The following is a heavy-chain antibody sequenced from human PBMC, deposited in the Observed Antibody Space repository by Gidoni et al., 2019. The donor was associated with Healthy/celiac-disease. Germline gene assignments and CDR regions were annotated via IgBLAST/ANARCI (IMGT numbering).Heavy chain of an antibody. CDR3: AVVVPAAMAMGWFDP. V-gene: IGHV4-34*01. D-gene: IGHD2-2*01. Sequence: QVQLQQWGAGLLKPSEPLSLTCAVSGWSFRGYYWSWIRQPPGKGLEWIGEINHSGSTNSNPSLKSRVTISVDTSKNQFSLKLSSVTAADTAVYYCAVVVPAAMAMGWFDPWGQGTLVTVSS. CDR1: GWSFRGYY. J-gene: IGHJ5*02. CDR2: INHSGST.